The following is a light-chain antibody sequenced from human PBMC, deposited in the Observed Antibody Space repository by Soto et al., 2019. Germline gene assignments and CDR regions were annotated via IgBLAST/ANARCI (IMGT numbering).Light chain of an antibody. CDR3: QQYGGSPRYT. J-gene: IGKJ2*01. Sequence: EIVLTQFPDTLSLSPGERATLSCRASQSVRNSYLAWYQQRPGQAPRLLIYDADSRATGIPDRFSGSGSDPDFPLTLSRLEPEDSAVYYCQQYGGSPRYTFVQGTKLEI. CDR1: QSVRNSY. V-gene: IGKV3-20*01. CDR2: DAD.